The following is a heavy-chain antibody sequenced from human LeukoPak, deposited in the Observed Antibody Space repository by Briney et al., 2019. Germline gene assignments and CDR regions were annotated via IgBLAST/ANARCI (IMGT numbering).Heavy chain of an antibody. J-gene: IGHJ5*02. V-gene: IGHV3-9*01. D-gene: IGHD2-15*01. CDR1: GFTFDDYA. Sequence: GGSLRLSCAASGFTFDDYAMHWVRQAPGKGLEWVSGISWNSGSIGYADSVKGRFTISRDNAKNSLYLQMNSLRAEDTALYYCAKDRSGGISVENWFDPWGQGTLVTVSS. CDR3: AKDRSGGISVENWFDP. CDR2: ISWNSGSI.